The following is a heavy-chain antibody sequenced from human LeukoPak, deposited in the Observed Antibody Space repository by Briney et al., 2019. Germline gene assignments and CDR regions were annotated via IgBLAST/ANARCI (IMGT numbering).Heavy chain of an antibody. CDR3: VRRESSGYYHYFDY. CDR2: INSDGSYT. Sequence: GGSQRLSCAASGFTFSSYWMHWVRQAPGKGLVWVSRINSDGSYTSYADSVKGRFTISRDNAKNTLYMQMNSLRAEDTAVYYCVRRESSGYYHYFDYWGQGTLVTVSS. D-gene: IGHD3-22*01. CDR1: GFTFSSYW. J-gene: IGHJ4*02. V-gene: IGHV3-74*01.